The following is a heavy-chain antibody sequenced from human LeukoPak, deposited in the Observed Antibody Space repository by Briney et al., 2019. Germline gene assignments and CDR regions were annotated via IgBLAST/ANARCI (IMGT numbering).Heavy chain of an antibody. CDR3: AVSASPRAMDV. J-gene: IGHJ6*03. CDR1: GYTFTSYG. Sequence: ASVKVSCKASGYTFTSYGISWVRQAPGQGLEWMGWINPKNGGANSAQKFQGRVTMTRDTSISTAYMDLSSLTSDDTAVYYCAVSASPRAMDVWGEGTTVTVSS. CDR2: INPKNGGA. V-gene: IGHV1-2*02.